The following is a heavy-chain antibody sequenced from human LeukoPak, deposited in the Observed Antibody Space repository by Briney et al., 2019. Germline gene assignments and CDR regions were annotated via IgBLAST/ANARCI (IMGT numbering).Heavy chain of an antibody. Sequence: ASVKVSCKASGYTFTGYYMHWVRRAPGQGLEWMGWINPNSGGTNYAQKFQGRVTMTRDTSISTAYMELSRLRSDDTAVYYCARTPTYYDFWSGFTFDYWGQGTLVTVSS. D-gene: IGHD3-3*01. CDR3: ARTPTYYDFWSGFTFDY. J-gene: IGHJ4*02. V-gene: IGHV1-2*02. CDR1: GYTFTGYY. CDR2: INPNSGGT.